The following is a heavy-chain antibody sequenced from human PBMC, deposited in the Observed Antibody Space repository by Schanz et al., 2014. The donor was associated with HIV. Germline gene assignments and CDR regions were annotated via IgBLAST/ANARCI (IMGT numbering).Heavy chain of an antibody. CDR3: ARGGNIVVIPAAKGEGSWFDP. J-gene: IGHJ5*02. CDR1: GFTFSSYG. CDR2: IWYDGSSK. V-gene: IGHV3-33*01. D-gene: IGHD2-2*01. Sequence: QVQVVESGGGVVQPGRSLRLSCAASGFTFSSYGMHWVRQAPGKGLEWVAVIWYDGSSKYYADSVKGRFTISRDNSKNTLYLQMNSLRVEDTAVYYCARGGNIVVIPAAKGEGSWFDPWGQGTLVTVSS.